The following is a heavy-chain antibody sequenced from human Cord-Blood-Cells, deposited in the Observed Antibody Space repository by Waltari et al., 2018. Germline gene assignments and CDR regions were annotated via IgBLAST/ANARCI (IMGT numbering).Heavy chain of an antibody. CDR2: IYYSGST. J-gene: IGHJ4*02. CDR3: ARVGITVPDY. V-gene: IGHV4-39*01. CDR1: GGSISSSSYY. D-gene: IGHD3-16*01. Sequence: QLQLQESGPGLVKPSETLSLTCTVSGGSISSSSYYWGWIRQPPGKGLRWIGSIYYSGSTYYNPSLKSRVTISVDTSKNQFSLKLSSVTAADTAVYYCARVGITVPDYWGQGTLVTVSS.